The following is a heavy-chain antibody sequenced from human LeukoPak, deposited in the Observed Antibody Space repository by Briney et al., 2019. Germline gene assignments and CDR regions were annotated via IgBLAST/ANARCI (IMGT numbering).Heavy chain of an antibody. Sequence: GGSLRLSCVASEFIFSDYWVSWVRQAPGKGLEWVANIKQGGREEKYVGSVKGRFAISRDDAKSTLCLQMDSLSGDDTAVYYCARDNGGWFDSWGRGTLVTVSS. D-gene: IGHD3-10*01. CDR1: EFIFSDYW. V-gene: IGHV3-7*03. CDR2: IKQGGREE. CDR3: ARDNGGWFDS. J-gene: IGHJ5*01.